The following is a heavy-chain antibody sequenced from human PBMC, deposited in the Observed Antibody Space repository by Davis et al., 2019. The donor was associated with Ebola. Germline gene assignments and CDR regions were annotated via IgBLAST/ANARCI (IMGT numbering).Heavy chain of an antibody. Sequence: PGGSLRLSCAASGFTFGSYRMNWVRQAPGKGLEWVSYISSSSSTIYYADSVKGRFTISRDNAKNSLYLQMNSLRAEDTAVYYCAKVLYGTGVNWGQGTLVTVSS. D-gene: IGHD1-1*01. CDR1: GFTFGSYR. J-gene: IGHJ4*02. CDR2: ISSSSSTI. V-gene: IGHV3-48*01. CDR3: AKVLYGTGVN.